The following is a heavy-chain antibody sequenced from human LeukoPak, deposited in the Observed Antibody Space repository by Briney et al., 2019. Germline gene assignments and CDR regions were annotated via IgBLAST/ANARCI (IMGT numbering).Heavy chain of an antibody. Sequence: GGSLRLSCAASGFTFSSYAMSWVRQAPGKGLEWVSAISGSGGSTYYADSVKGRFTISRDNAKNSLYLQMNSLRAEDTAVYYCARGSRAAAGTGGGYWGQGTLVTVSS. J-gene: IGHJ4*02. CDR2: ISGSGGST. CDR3: ARGSRAAAGTGGGY. V-gene: IGHV3-23*01. D-gene: IGHD6-13*01. CDR1: GFTFSSYA.